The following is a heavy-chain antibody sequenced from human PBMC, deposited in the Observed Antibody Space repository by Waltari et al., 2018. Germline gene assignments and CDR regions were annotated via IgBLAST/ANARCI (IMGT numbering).Heavy chain of an antibody. Sequence: QLQLQESGPGLVKPSETLSLTCPFSGGSINSDSFSWGWIRQPPGKGLEWIGSLYYSGTTYFSPSLRSRVTISLDTSKSQFSLKLSSVTAADTAVYYCARAPDSWGQGTLVTVSS. CDR1: GGSINSDSFS. CDR2: LYYSGTT. V-gene: IGHV4-39*01. J-gene: IGHJ5*01. CDR3: ARAPDS.